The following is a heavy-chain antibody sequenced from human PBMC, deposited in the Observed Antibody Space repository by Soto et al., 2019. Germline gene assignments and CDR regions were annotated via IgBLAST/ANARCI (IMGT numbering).Heavy chain of an antibody. CDR3: AREGGIAAPIYYYYMDV. Sequence: GASVKVSCKASGYTFTGSYMHWVRQAPEQGLEWMGWINPNSGGTNYAQKFQGWVTMTRDTSISTAYMELSRLRSDDTAVYYCAREGGIAAPIYYYYMDVWGKGTTVTAP. J-gene: IGHJ6*03. CDR2: INPNSGGT. V-gene: IGHV1-2*04. CDR1: GYTFTGSY. D-gene: IGHD6-13*01.